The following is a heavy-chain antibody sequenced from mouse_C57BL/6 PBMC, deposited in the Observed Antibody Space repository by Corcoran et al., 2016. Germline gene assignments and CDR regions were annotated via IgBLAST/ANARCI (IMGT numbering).Heavy chain of an antibody. J-gene: IGHJ2*01. Sequence: QIQLVQSGPELKKPGETVKISCKASGYTFTTYGMSWVKQAPGKGLKWMGWINTYSGVPTYADDFKGRFAFSLETSASTAYLQINNLKNEDTATDFCAREGTRYFDYWGQGTTLTVSS. CDR1: GYTFTTYG. V-gene: IGHV9-3*01. CDR3: AREGTRYFDY. CDR2: INTYSGVP. D-gene: IGHD3-3*01.